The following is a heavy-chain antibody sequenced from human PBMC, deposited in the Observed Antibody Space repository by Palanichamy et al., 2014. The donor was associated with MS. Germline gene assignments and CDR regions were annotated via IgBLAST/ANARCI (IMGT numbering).Heavy chain of an antibody. V-gene: IGHV3-7*01. J-gene: IGHJ4*02. D-gene: IGHD2-2*02. CDR1: GFTFNNYW. Sequence: EVQLVEVWGRTWSSLGGPVRLSCAASGFTFNNYWMGWVRQAPGKGLDWVANINQGGSNTYYADSVRGRFTISRDNAESSMSLQMNSLRAEDTAVYYCVRIYCTTTDCYIDYWGQGTLVTVSS. CDR3: VRIYCTTTDCYIDY. CDR2: INQGGSNT.